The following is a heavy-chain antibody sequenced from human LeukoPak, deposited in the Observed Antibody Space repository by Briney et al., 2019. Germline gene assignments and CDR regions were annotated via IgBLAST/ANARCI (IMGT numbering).Heavy chain of an antibody. D-gene: IGHD1-26*01. CDR3: ARGGYSGSYYAGAFDI. J-gene: IGHJ3*02. CDR2: MNPNSGNT. V-gene: IGHV1-8*03. CDR1: GGTFSSHA. Sequence: ASVKVSCKASGGTFSSHAISWVRQATGQGLEWMGWMNPNSGNTGYAQKFQGRVTINRNTSISTAYMELSSLRSEDTAVYYCARGGYSGSYYAGAFDIWGQGTMVTVSS.